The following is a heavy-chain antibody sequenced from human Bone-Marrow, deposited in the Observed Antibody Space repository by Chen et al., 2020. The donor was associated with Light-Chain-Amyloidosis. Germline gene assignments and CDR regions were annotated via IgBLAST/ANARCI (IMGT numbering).Heavy chain of an antibody. V-gene: IGHV5-51*01. J-gene: IGHJ4*02. Sequence: EVQLEQSGPEVKKPGESLKISCKGSGYTFPNYWIGWVRQMPGKGLEWMGVIYPADSDASSSPSFEGQVTISANKSITTAYLQWRSLKASDTAMYYCARRRDGYNFDYWGQGTLVTVSS. CDR3: ARRRDGYNFDY. D-gene: IGHD5-12*01. CDR1: GYTFPNYW. CDR2: IYPADSDA.